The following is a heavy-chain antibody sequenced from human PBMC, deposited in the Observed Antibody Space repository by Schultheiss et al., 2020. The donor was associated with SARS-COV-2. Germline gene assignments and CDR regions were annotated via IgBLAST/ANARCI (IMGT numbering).Heavy chain of an antibody. V-gene: IGHV1-46*01. Sequence: ASVKVSCKASGYTFISYYIHWVRQAPGQGLEWMGMINPSGGSTSYAQKFQGRVTMTRDTSTSTVYMELSSLRSEDTAVYYCARDGRVGATGAPDAFDIWGQGTMVTVSS. CDR1: GYTFISYY. CDR3: ARDGRVGATGAPDAFDI. D-gene: IGHD1-26*01. CDR2: INPSGGST. J-gene: IGHJ3*02.